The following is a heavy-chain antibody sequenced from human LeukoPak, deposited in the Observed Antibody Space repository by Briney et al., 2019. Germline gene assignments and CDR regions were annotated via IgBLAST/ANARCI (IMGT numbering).Heavy chain of an antibody. J-gene: IGHJ6*02. CDR3: ARLNSSWYWDYYYGMDV. V-gene: IGHV4-4*07. Sequence: PSETLSLTCTVSGGSISSYYWSWIRQPAGKGLEWIGRIYTSGSTNYNPSLKSRVTISVDTSKNQFSLKLSSVTAADTAVYYCARLNSSWYWDYYYGMDVWGQGTTVTVSS. CDR2: IYTSGST. D-gene: IGHD6-13*01. CDR1: GGSISSYY.